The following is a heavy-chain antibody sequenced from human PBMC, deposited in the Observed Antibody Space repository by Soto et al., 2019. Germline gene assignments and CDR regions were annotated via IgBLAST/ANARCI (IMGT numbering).Heavy chain of an antibody. J-gene: IGHJ6*02. CDR2: ISYDGSNK. D-gene: IGHD4-17*01. CDR1: GFTFSSYG. Sequence: GGSLRLSCAASGFTFSSYGMHWVRQAPGKGLEWVAVISYDGSNKYYADSVKGRFTISRDNSKNTLYLQMNSLRAEDTAVYYCAKDPAWGVTTLGWYYYYGMDVWGQGTTVTVSS. CDR3: AKDPAWGVTTLGWYYYYGMDV. V-gene: IGHV3-30*18.